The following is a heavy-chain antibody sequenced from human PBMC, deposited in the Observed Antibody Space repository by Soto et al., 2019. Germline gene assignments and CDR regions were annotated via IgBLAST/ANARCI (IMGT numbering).Heavy chain of an antibody. Sequence: SETLSLTCAVSGYSISSGYYWGWIRQPPGKGLEWIGSIYHSGSTYYNPSLKSRVTISVDTSKNQFSLKLSSVTAADTAVYYCARDGYNGMDVWGQGTTVTVSS. CDR1: GYSISSGYY. CDR3: ARDGYNGMDV. D-gene: IGHD6-13*01. V-gene: IGHV4-38-2*02. CDR2: IYHSGST. J-gene: IGHJ6*02.